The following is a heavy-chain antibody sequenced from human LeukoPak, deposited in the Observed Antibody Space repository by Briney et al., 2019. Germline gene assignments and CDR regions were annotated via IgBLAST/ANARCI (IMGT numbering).Heavy chain of an antibody. J-gene: IGHJ4*02. CDR3: ARDSGGDNGYYFDY. CDR2: INHSGST. V-gene: IGHV4-34*01. CDR1: GGSFSGYY. D-gene: IGHD2-21*02. Sequence: SETLSLTCAVYGGSFSGYYWSWIRQPPGKGLEWIGEINHSGSTNYNPSLKSRVTISVDTSKNQFSLRLSSVTAADTAVYYCARDSGGDNGYYFDYWGQGTLVTVSS.